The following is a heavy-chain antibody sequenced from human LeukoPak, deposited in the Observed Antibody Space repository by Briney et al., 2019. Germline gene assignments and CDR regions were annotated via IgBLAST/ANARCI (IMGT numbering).Heavy chain of an antibody. CDR3: ARLGFVVPAVIFDY. Sequence: GGSLRLSCAASGFTVSSNYMSRVRQAPGKGLEWVSVIYIGGSTYYADSVKGRFTISRDISKNTLYLQMNSLRAEDTAMYYCARLGFVVPAVIFDYWGQGTLVTVSS. CDR2: IYIGGST. V-gene: IGHV3-53*01. CDR1: GFTVSSNY. J-gene: IGHJ4*02. D-gene: IGHD2-2*02.